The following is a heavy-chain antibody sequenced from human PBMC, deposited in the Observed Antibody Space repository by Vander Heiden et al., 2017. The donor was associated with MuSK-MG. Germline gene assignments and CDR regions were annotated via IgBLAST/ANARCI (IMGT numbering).Heavy chain of an antibody. V-gene: IGHV3-21*01. D-gene: IGHD6-13*01. Sequence: EVQLVESGGGLVKPGGSLRLSCAASEFTFSSYSMNWVRQAPGKGLEWVSSISSSSSYIYYADSVKGRFTISRDNAKNSLYLQMNRLRAEDTAVYYCAREGDSPDIAAAAYYWGQGTMVNVYS. CDR1: EFTFSSYS. CDR2: ISSSSSYI. J-gene: IGHJ4*02. CDR3: AREGDSPDIAAAAYY.